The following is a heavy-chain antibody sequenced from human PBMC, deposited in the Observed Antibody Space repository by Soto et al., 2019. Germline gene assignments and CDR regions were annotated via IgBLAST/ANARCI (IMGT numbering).Heavy chain of an antibody. CDR2: TYYRSKWYD. J-gene: IGHJ5*02. Sequence: SQTLSLTCVISGDSVSSNSAAWNWIRQSTSRSLEWLGRTYYRSKWYDDYAVSVRSRITINPDTSKNQFSLQLNSVTPEDTAFYYCARVDLRRPSLFWFDPWGQGTLVTVS. V-gene: IGHV6-1*01. CDR3: ARVDLRRPSLFWFDP. CDR1: GDSVSSNSAA.